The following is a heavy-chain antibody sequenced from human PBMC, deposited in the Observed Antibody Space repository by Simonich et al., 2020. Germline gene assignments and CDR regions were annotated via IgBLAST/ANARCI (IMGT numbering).Heavy chain of an antibody. CDR1: GYTFTSYG. J-gene: IGHJ4*02. Sequence: QVQLVPSGAGVKKPGASVKVSCKASGYTFTSYGISWVRQAPGQGLGWMGWISANNGNTNYAQKLQGRVTMTTDTSTSTAYMERRSLRSDDTAVYYCARASRGTWWYYYFDYWGQGTLVTVSS. V-gene: IGHV1-18*01. D-gene: IGHD2-15*01. CDR3: ARASRGTWWYYYFDY. CDR2: ISANNGNT.